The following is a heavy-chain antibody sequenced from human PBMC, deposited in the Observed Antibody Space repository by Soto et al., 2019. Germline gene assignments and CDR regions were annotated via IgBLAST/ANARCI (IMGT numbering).Heavy chain of an antibody. CDR1: GFIFSSYA. CDR3: AEAHDTPRGYFDN. D-gene: IGHD3-10*01. CDR2: VSNSGDST. V-gene: IGHV3-23*01. J-gene: IGHJ4*02. Sequence: EVQVLESGGALVQPGGSLRLSCAASGFIFSSYAMSWVRQAPGKGLEWVSGVSNSGDSTFYADSVKGRFTISRDNSKNTLYLQMNSLRAEDTPVYYCAEAHDTPRGYFDNWGQGTQVTVSS.